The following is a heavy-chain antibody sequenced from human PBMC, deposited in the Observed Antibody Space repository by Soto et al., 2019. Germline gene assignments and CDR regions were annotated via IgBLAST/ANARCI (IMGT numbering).Heavy chain of an antibody. CDR1: GGTFSSYT. D-gene: IGHD2-2*01. CDR2: IIPILGIA. CDR3: ASLKAAMSYYYMDV. J-gene: IGHJ6*03. Sequence: QVQLVQSGAEVKKPGSSVKVSCTASGGTFSSYTISWVRQAPGQRLEWMGRIIPILGIANYAQKFQGRVTITADKSTSTAYMELSSLRSEDTAVYYCASLKAAMSYYYMDVWGKGTTVTVSS. V-gene: IGHV1-69*02.